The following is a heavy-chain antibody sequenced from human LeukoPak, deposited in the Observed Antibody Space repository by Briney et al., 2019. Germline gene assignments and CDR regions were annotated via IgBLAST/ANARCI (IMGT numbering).Heavy chain of an antibody. J-gene: IGHJ4*02. V-gene: IGHV1-69*13. Sequence: ASVKVSCKASGGTFSSYAISWVRQAPGQGLEWMGGIIPIFGTANYAQKFQGRVTITADESTSTAYMELSSLRSEDTAVYYCARGGVATPVYVCWGQGTLVTVSS. CDR2: IIPIFGTA. CDR3: ARGGVATPVYVC. D-gene: IGHD5-12*01. CDR1: GGTFSSYA.